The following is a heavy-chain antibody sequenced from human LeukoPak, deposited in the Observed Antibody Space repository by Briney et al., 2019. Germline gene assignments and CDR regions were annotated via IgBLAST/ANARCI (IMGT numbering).Heavy chain of an antibody. CDR3: AKGPHYYDSSGYLLNDY. V-gene: IGHV3-23*01. D-gene: IGHD3-22*01. Sequence: GGSLRLSCAASGFTFSSYAMSWVHQAPGKGLEWVSAISGSGGSTYYADSVKGRFTISRDNSKNTLYLQMNSLRAEDTAVYYCAKGPHYYDSSGYLLNDYWGQGTLVTVSS. CDR1: GFTFSSYA. J-gene: IGHJ4*01. CDR2: ISGSGGST.